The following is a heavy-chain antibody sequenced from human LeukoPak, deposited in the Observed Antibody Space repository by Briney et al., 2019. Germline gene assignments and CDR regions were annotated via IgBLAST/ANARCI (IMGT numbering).Heavy chain of an antibody. CDR2: NKSKGDGETT. CDR1: RFTLNNAC. D-gene: IGHD1-26*01. Sequence: PGGTLRLSCAASRFTLNNACMNWVPQAPGKGLEGVGRNKSKGDGETTDYAPRVKHRFTISSDDSNHMVSLQLDSTEHGHIALYYCAIDEPSYAPYDFDYWGQGTLVTVSS. J-gene: IGHJ4*02. V-gene: IGHV3-15*01. CDR3: AIDEPSYAPYDFDY.